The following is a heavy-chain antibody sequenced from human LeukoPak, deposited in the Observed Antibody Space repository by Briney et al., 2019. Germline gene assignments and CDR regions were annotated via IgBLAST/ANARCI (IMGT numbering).Heavy chain of an antibody. V-gene: IGHV4-59*01. CDR3: ARGTMIVSY. CDR2: IYYSGSA. D-gene: IGHD3-22*01. J-gene: IGHJ4*02. Sequence: SETLSLTCTVSGGSISSYYWSWIRQPPGKGLEWIGYIYYSGSANYNPSLKSRVTISVDTSKNQFSLKLSSVTAADTAVYYCARGTMIVSYWGQGTLVTVSS. CDR1: GGSISSYY.